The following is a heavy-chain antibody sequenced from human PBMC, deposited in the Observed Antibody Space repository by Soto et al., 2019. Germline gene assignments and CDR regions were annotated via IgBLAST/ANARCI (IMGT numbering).Heavy chain of an antibody. CDR3: AREWGDGYNYVGY. Sequence: QVQLVQSGAEVKKPGSSVNVSCKASGGTFNSYAISWVRQAPGQGLEWMGGIIPIFGTAHYAQKLQGRVKIIADESTSTASMELSSLRSEDTAVYYCAREWGDGYNYVGYWGQGTLVTVSS. CDR1: GGTFNSYA. CDR2: IIPIFGTA. J-gene: IGHJ4*02. V-gene: IGHV1-69*01. D-gene: IGHD5-12*01.